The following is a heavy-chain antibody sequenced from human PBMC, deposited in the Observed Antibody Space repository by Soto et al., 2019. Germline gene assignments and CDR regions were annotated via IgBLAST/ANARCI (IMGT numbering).Heavy chain of an antibody. Sequence: EVQLVESGGGLVQPGGSLRLSCAASGFTFSSYDMHWVRQATGKGLEWVSAIGTAGDTYYPGSVKGRFTISRENAKNSLYLQLNSLRAEDTPVYYCARSRQLVGYYGMDVWGQATTVTVSS. CDR2: IGTAGDT. D-gene: IGHD6-6*01. CDR3: ARSRQLVGYYGMDV. CDR1: GFTFSSYD. V-gene: IGHV3-13*01. J-gene: IGHJ6*02.